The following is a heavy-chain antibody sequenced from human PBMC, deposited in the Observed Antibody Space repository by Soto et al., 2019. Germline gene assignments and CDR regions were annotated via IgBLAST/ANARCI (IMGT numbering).Heavy chain of an antibody. CDR3: VGGQYYFDY. D-gene: IGHD3-10*01. CDR1: GFTFSSYD. CDR2: ISYDGSDK. J-gene: IGHJ4*02. Sequence: QVQLVESGGGVVQPGRSLRLSCAASGFTFSSYDIHWVRQAPGKGLEWVALISYDGSDKYYADSVKGRFTISRDNSKNTLYLQMNSLRPEDTALYYCVGGQYYFDYRGQGTLVIVSS. V-gene: IGHV3-30*03.